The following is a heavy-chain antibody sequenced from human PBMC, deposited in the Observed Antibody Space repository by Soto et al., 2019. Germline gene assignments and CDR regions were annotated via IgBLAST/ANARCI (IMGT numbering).Heavy chain of an antibody. Sequence: GGSLRLSCAASGFTFSSYWMHWVRQAPGKGLVWVSRINSDGSSTSYADSVKGRFTISRDNAKNTLYLQMNSLRAEDTAVYYCARGEARTTFGSEKYYYYYGMDVWGQGTTVTVSS. J-gene: IGHJ6*02. CDR2: INSDGSST. CDR3: ARGEARTTFGSEKYYYYYGMDV. V-gene: IGHV3-74*01. CDR1: GFTFSSYW. D-gene: IGHD3-10*02.